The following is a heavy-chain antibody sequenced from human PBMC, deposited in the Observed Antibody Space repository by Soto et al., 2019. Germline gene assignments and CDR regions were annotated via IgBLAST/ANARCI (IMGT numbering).Heavy chain of an antibody. D-gene: IGHD3-3*01. CDR1: GYTFTGYY. V-gene: IGHV1-2*02. Sequence: ASVKVSCKASGYTFTGYYMHWVRQAPGQGLEWMGWINPNSGGTNYAQKFQGRVTMTRDTSISTAYMELSRLRSDDTAVYYCARDDFWTGPHEIYYYYGMDVWGQGTTVTVSS. J-gene: IGHJ6*02. CDR3: ARDDFWTGPHEIYYYYGMDV. CDR2: INPNSGGT.